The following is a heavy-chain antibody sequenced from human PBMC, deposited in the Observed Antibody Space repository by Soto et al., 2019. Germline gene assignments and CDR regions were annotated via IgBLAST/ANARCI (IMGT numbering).Heavy chain of an antibody. D-gene: IGHD2-21*02. CDR3: PRAPHYGGNSGAGDY. Sequence: EVQLVESGGGLVQPGGSLRLSCAASGFTFSHYWIHWARQVPGKGLVWVSRINGDGRVTHYADSVNGRFIISRDNAKNTGFLQMNSPRVEDTGVYYCPRAPHYGGNSGAGDYLGQGTLVSVSS. CDR1: GFTFSHYW. V-gene: IGHV3-74*01. CDR2: INGDGRVT. J-gene: IGHJ4*02.